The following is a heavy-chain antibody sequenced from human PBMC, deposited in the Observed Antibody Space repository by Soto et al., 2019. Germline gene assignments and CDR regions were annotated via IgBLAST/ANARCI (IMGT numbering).Heavy chain of an antibody. CDR1: GFTFSNAW. J-gene: IGHJ6*02. D-gene: IGHD1-26*01. V-gene: IGHV3-15*07. CDR2: IKSKTDGGTT. Sequence: GGSLRLSCAASGFTFSNAWMNWVRQAPGKRLEWVGRIKSKTDGGTTDYAAPVKGRFTISRDDSKNTLYLQMNSLKTEDTAVYYCTTVVGATYYYYYYGMDVWGQGTTVTVSS. CDR3: TTVVGATYYYYYYGMDV.